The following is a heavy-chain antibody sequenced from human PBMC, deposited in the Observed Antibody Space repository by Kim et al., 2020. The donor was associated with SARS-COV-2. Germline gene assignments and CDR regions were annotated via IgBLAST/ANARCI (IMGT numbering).Heavy chain of an antibody. CDR1: GGSISSSSYY. CDR3: ASTYAPAGWFDP. CDR2: IYYSGST. J-gene: IGHJ5*02. D-gene: IGHD2-2*01. V-gene: IGHV4-39*01. Sequence: SETLSLTCTVSGGSISSSSYYWGWIRQPPGKGLEWIGSIYYSGSTYYNPSLKSRVTISVDTSKNQFSLKLSSVTAADTAVYYCASTYAPAGWFDPWGQGTLVTVSS.